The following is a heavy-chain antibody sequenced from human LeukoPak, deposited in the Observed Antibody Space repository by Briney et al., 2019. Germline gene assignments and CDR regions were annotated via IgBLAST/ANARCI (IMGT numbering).Heavy chain of an antibody. D-gene: IGHD3-22*01. Sequence: PGGSLRLSCAASGFTFDDYAMHWVRQAPGKGLEWVSGINWNSNNIDYADSVKGRFTISRDNAKNSLYLQMNSLRAEDTALYYCAKGETARYDSSGYYYSAVDYWGQGTLVTVSS. J-gene: IGHJ4*02. V-gene: IGHV3-9*01. CDR3: AKGETARYDSSGYYYSAVDY. CDR2: INWNSNNI. CDR1: GFTFDDYA.